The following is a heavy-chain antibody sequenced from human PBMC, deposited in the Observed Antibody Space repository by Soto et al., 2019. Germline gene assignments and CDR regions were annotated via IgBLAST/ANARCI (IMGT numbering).Heavy chain of an antibody. D-gene: IGHD1-7*01. J-gene: IGHJ4*02. CDR1: GGTFSSYA. V-gene: IGHV1-69*13. CDR3: ARESRTGTAISY. Sequence: GASVKVSCKASGGTFSSYAISWVRQAPGQGLEWMGGIIPIFGTANYAQKLQGRVTITADESTSTAYMELSSLRSEDTAVYYRARESRTGTAISYWGQGTLVTVSS. CDR2: IIPIFGTA.